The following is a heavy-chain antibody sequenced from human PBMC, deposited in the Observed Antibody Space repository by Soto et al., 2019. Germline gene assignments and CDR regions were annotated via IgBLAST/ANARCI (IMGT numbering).Heavy chain of an antibody. V-gene: IGHV4-31*03. Sequence: QVQLQESCPGLVKPSQTLSLTCTVSGGSISSGGYYWSWIRQHPGKGLEWIGYIYYSGSTYYNPSLKSRVTISEDTSKTQFSLKLSSVTAADTAVYYCARAADYSSPFRWFDPWGQGTLVTVSS. CDR2: IYYSGST. J-gene: IGHJ5*02. CDR3: ARAADYSSPFRWFDP. CDR1: GGSISSGGYY. D-gene: IGHD6-13*01.